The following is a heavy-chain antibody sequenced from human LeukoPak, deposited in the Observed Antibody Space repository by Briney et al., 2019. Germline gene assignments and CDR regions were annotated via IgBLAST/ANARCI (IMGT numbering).Heavy chain of an antibody. Sequence: GGSLRLSCAASGFTFSSYGMHWVRQAPGKGLEWVAVIWYDGSKQYYADSVKGRFTISRDNSKNTLYLQMNSLRAEDTAVYYCARDRMARYFDYWGQGTLVTVS. CDR2: IWYDGSKQ. V-gene: IGHV3-33*01. CDR1: GFTFSSYG. J-gene: IGHJ4*02. D-gene: IGHD2-8*01. CDR3: ARDRMARYFDY.